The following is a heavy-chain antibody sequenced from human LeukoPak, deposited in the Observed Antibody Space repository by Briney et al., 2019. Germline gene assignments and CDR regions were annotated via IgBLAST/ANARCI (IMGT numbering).Heavy chain of an antibody. J-gene: IGHJ4*02. CDR1: GFTFSSYW. V-gene: IGHV3-7*01. D-gene: IGHD3-10*01. CDR3: ATDGRSGRHDFDY. CDR2: INQDGSQT. Sequence: PRGSLRLSCAASGFTFSSYWMSWVRQAPGKGLEWVANINQDGSQTYYEDSVKGRFTISRDNAKNSMYLQMNSLRAEDTAVYFCATDGRSGRHDFDYWGQGTLVTVSS.